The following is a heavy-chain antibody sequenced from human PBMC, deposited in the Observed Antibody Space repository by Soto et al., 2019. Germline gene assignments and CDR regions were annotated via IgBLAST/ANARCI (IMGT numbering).Heavy chain of an antibody. V-gene: IGHV3-23*01. CDR1: GFTFSNYA. Sequence: PGGSLRLSCVASGFTFSNYAMNWVRQAPGKGLEWVSFISGSDGNTYYPDSVKGRFTISRDNSKNMLYLQMNSLRAEDTAVYYCAKYSGGPLAYWGQGTLVTVSS. D-gene: IGHD6-19*01. CDR2: ISGSDGNT. CDR3: AKYSGGPLAY. J-gene: IGHJ4*02.